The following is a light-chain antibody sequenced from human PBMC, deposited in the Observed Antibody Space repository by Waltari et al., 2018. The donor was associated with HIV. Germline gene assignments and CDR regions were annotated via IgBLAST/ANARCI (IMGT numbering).Light chain of an antibody. V-gene: IGKV1-6*01. CDR3: LQDDSFPLT. Sequence: AIQMTQSPPSLSASVGDRVTITCRASQNSRRDLGWYQQKPGKVPKLLIYAASTLQTGVSSRFRGGGSGTEFTLTINGLQSEDSATYYCLQDDSFPLTFGPGTKVDLK. CDR2: AAS. CDR1: QNSRRD. J-gene: IGKJ3*01.